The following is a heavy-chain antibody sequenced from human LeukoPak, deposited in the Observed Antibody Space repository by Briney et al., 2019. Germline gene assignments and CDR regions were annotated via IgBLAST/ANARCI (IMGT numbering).Heavy chain of an antibody. CDR2: INPSGDGT. V-gene: IGHV1-46*01. D-gene: IGHD3-9*01. Sequence: ASVKVSCEASGYSLTSYFMHWVRQAPGQGLEWVGVINPSGDGTSYTQKFQGRVTMTRDMSTSTVFMELTSLRSEDTAVYFCAREPPATGYYDYWGQGTLVTVSS. J-gene: IGHJ4*02. CDR3: AREPPATGYYDY. CDR1: GYSLTSYF.